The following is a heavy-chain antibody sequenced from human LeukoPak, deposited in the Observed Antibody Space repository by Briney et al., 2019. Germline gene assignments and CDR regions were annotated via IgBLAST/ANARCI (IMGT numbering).Heavy chain of an antibody. Sequence: SETLSLTCTVSGGSISSYYWSRIRQPPGKGLEWIGEINHSGSTNYNPSLKSRVTISVDTSKNQFSLKLSSVTAADAAVYYCARRGYSYGPRYYYYMDVWGKGTTVTVSS. J-gene: IGHJ6*03. CDR1: GGSISSYY. D-gene: IGHD5-18*01. CDR3: ARRGYSYGPRYYYYMDV. V-gene: IGHV4-34*01. CDR2: INHSGST.